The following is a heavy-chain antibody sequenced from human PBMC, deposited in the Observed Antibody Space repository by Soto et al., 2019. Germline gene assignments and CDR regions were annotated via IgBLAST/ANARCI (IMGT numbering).Heavy chain of an antibody. D-gene: IGHD5-12*01. CDR3: TRENGSGYTDY. CDR1: VDGVSSNSAA. V-gene: IGHV6-1*01. J-gene: IGHJ4*01. CDR2: TFYRSKWYY. Sequence: SQTLSLTCAISVDGVSSNSAAWNLISQSPSRGLEWLGRTFYRSKWYYHYAVSVESRITINPDTSKNQFSLQLTSVTPEDTAVYYCTRENGSGYTDYWGQGTLVTVSS.